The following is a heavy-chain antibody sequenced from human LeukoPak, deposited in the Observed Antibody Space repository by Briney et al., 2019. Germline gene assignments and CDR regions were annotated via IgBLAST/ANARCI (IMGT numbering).Heavy chain of an antibody. J-gene: IGHJ4*02. D-gene: IGHD3-3*01. CDR3: AKEVNYDFWSGYVDY. V-gene: IGHV3-23*01. CDR2: ISGSGGST. Sequence: GGSLRLSCAASGFTFSRYAMSWVRQAPGKGLEWVSAISGSGGSTYYADSVKGRFTISRDNSKNTLYLQMNSLRAEDTAVYYCAKEVNYDFWSGYVDYWGQGTLVTVSS. CDR1: GFTFSRYA.